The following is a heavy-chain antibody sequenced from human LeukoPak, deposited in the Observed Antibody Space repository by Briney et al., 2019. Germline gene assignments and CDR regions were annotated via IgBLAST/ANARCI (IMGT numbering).Heavy chain of an antibody. J-gene: IGHJ4*02. CDR2: ISWNSGSI. CDR1: GFTFDDYA. CDR3: AKAARWGDFDY. Sequence: GGSLRLSCAASGFTFDDYAMHWVRQAPGKGLEWVSGISWNSGSIGYADSVKGRFTTSRDNAKNSLYLQMNSLRAEDTALYYCAKAARWGDFDYWGQGTLVTVSS. D-gene: IGHD3-16*01. V-gene: IGHV3-9*01.